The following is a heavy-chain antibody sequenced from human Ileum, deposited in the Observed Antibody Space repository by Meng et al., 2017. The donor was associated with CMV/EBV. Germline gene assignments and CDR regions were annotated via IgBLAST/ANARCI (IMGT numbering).Heavy chain of an antibody. V-gene: IGHV4-39*07. CDR1: GASISRSTYY. Sequence: HLQLQKSGPGLVKPSETLSLPCTVSGASISRSTYYWGWIRQPPGKGLEWIGSIYYSGGTYYNPSLKSRVTISVDTSKNQFSLKLNSVTAADTAVYYCASGDSLRAVDFWGQGTLVTVSS. CDR3: ASGDSLRAVDF. CDR2: IYYSGGT. D-gene: IGHD2-21*02. J-gene: IGHJ4*02.